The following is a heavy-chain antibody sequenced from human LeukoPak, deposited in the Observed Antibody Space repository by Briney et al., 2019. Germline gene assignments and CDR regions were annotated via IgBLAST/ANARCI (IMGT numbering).Heavy chain of an antibody. D-gene: IGHD2-2*02. CDR1: GYTFTGYY. V-gene: IGHV1-2*02. CDR2: INPNSGGT. J-gene: IGHJ4*02. Sequence: ASVKVSCKASGYTFTGYYMHWVRQAPGQGLEWMGWINPNSGGTNYAQKFQGRVTMTEDTSTDTAYMELSSLRSEDTAVYYCATERVVPAAIGSYYFDYWGQGTLVTVSS. CDR3: ATERVVPAAIGSYYFDY.